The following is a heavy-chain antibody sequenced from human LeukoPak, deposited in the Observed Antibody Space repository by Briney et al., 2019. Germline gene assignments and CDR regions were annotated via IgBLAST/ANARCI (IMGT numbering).Heavy chain of an antibody. Sequence: SVKVSCKASGGTFNNYVISWVRQAPGQGLEWMGRIIPMLGRAIYAQKFQGRVTITADKSTTTAYMELSSLRSEDTAVYYCASQGQYYDILIPSGGAMDVWGQGTTVTVSS. D-gene: IGHD3-9*01. CDR2: IIPMLGRA. CDR3: ASQGQYYDILIPSGGAMDV. J-gene: IGHJ6*02. V-gene: IGHV1-69*04. CDR1: GGTFNNYV.